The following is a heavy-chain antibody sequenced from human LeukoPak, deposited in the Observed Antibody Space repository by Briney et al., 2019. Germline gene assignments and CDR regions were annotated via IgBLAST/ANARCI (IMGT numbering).Heavy chain of an antibody. Sequence: GASVKVSCKVSGYTLTELSMHWVRQAPGKGLEWMGGFDPEDGETIYAQKFQGRVTMTEDTSTDTAYMELSSLRSEDTAVYYCATDNGRTPEGYYYYYGMDVWGQGTTATVSS. J-gene: IGHJ6*02. V-gene: IGHV1-24*01. CDR2: FDPEDGET. CDR3: ATDNGRTPEGYYYYYGMDV. CDR1: GYTLTELS. D-gene: IGHD4-23*01.